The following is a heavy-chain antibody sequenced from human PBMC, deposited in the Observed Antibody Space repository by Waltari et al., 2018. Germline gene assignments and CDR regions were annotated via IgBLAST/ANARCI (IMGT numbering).Heavy chain of an antibody. Sequence: QVQLVQSGAEVKKPGASVKVSCKASGYTFTSYGISWVRQAPGQGLEWMGWISAYNGNTNYAQKLQCRVTMTTDTSTSTAYMELRSLRSDDTAVYYCARELRGGITIFGVAVDYWGQGTLVTVSS. CDR1: GYTFTSYG. CDR2: ISAYNGNT. D-gene: IGHD3-3*01. J-gene: IGHJ4*02. V-gene: IGHV1-18*01. CDR3: ARELRGGITIFGVAVDY.